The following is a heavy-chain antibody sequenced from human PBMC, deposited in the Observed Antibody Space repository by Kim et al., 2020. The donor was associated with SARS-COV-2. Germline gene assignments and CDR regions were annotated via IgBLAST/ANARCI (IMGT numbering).Heavy chain of an antibody. Sequence: GGSLRLSCAASGFTFISYAMSWVRQAPGQGLEWVSGISGSGGATSYADSVKGHFTISRDTSKNTRFLQMNNLRGEDTAIYYCVKGEQWRIGGSPYGMDVWGQGTTVTVSS. V-gene: IGHV3-23*01. D-gene: IGHD3-16*01. J-gene: IGHJ6*02. CDR2: ISGSGGAT. CDR1: GFTFISYA. CDR3: VKGEQWRIGGSPYGMDV.